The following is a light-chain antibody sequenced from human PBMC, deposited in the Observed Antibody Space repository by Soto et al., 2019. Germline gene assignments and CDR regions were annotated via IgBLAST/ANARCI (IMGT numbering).Light chain of an antibody. CDR3: QQRVSWPLT. V-gene: IGKV3-11*01. Sequence: DILLTQSPGTLSVSPGERVTLSCRASQSVRSSYVAWYQQKPGQAPRLLIYDASNRATGIPARFSGSGSGTDFTLTIASLEPEDFAVYYCQQRVSWPLTFGQGTKVDIK. CDR2: DAS. CDR1: QSVRSSY. J-gene: IGKJ1*01.